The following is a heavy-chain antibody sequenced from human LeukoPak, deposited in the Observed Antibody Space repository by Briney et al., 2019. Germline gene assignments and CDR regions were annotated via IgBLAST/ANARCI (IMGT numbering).Heavy chain of an antibody. CDR3: ARTKRYSYDPFDY. CDR2: IIPILGIA. CDR1: GGTFSSYA. V-gene: IGHV1-69*04. J-gene: IGHJ4*02. D-gene: IGHD5-18*01. Sequence: SVKVSCKASGGTFSSYAISWVRQAPGQGLEWMGRIIPILGIANYAQKFRGRVTITADKSTSTAYMELSSLRSEDTAVYYCARTKRYSYDPFDYWGQGTLVTVSS.